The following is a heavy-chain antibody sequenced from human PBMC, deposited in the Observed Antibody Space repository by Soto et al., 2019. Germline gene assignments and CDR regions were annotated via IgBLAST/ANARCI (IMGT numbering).Heavy chain of an antibody. D-gene: IGHD3-22*01. Sequence: SVKVSCKASGGTFSSYAISWVRQAPGRGLEWMGGIIPIFGTANYAQKFQGRVTITADESTTTAYMELSSLRSEDTAVYYCARDLKRYYDSSGYGYYYYGMDVWGQ. CDR1: GGTFSSYA. CDR2: IIPIFGTA. J-gene: IGHJ6*02. CDR3: ARDLKRYYDSSGYGYYYYGMDV. V-gene: IGHV1-69*13.